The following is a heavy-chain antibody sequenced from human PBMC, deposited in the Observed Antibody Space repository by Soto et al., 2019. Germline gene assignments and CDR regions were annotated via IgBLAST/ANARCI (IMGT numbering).Heavy chain of an antibody. D-gene: IGHD2-21*02. J-gene: IGHJ5*02. V-gene: IGHV4-4*07. CDR1: GASISGFY. CDR3: GREGTKTVRDGFDP. CDR2: IYATGTT. Sequence: QVQLQESGPGLVKPSETLSLTCTVSGASISGFYWSWIRKSAGKGLEGIGRIYATGTTDYNPSLYGRVMMTVDTSKKQFAPKVRTVTAADTAVYYCGREGTKTVRDGFDPWGQGISVTVSS.